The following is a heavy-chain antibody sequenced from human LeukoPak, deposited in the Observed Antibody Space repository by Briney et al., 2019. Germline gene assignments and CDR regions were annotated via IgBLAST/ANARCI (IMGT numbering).Heavy chain of an antibody. V-gene: IGHV3-21*01. J-gene: IGHJ6*02. D-gene: IGHD6-13*01. CDR1: GFTFSSYG. CDR3: ARDHSSSWYSRYYYYGMDV. Sequence: GGSLRLSCAASGFTFSSYGMNWVRQAPGKGLEWVSSISSSSSYIYYADSVKGRFTISRDNAKNSLYLQMNSLRAEDTAVYYCARDHSSSWYSRYYYYGMDVWGQGTTVTVSS. CDR2: ISSSSSYI.